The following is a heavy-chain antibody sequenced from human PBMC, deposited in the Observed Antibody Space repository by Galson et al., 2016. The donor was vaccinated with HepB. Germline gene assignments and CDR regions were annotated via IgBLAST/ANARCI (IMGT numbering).Heavy chain of an antibody. CDR3: ARQGKAASRFHFDS. J-gene: IGHJ4*02. CDR1: GGTSSSYA. CDR2: IIPRFGTA. D-gene: IGHD3-10*01. V-gene: IGHV1-69*13. Sequence: SVKVSCKASGGTSSSYAITWVRQAPGQGLEWLGGIIPRFGTANYPQKFKDRVTISADESTVTAHMELSGLRSDGTAVYYCARQGKAASRFHFDSWGQGTRVTVSS.